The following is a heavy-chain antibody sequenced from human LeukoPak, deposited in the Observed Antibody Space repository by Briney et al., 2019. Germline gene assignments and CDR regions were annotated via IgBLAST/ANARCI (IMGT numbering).Heavy chain of an antibody. CDR1: GFTFSSYA. CDR2: ISGSGGST. D-gene: IGHD3-22*01. CDR3: AKDVVGTLLSTWGVTMIVVVIRAFDI. J-gene: IGHJ3*02. Sequence: GGSLRLSCAASGFTFSSYAMSWVRQAPGKGLEWVSAISGSGGSTYYADSVKGRFTISRDNSKNTLYLQMNSLRAEDTAVYYCAKDVVGTLLSTWGVTMIVVVIRAFDIWGQGTMVTVSS. V-gene: IGHV3-23*01.